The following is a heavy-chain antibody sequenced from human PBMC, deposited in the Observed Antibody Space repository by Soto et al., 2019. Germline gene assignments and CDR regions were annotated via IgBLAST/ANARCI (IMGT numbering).Heavy chain of an antibody. V-gene: IGHV3-66*01. Sequence: EVQLVESGGGLVQPGGSLRLSCAASRFTVSSNYMSWVRQAPGKGLEWVSVIYSGGSTYYADSVKGRFTISRDNSKNTLYLQMNSLRAEDTAVYYCARTVTPYCSGGSCYYYYYMDVWGKGTTVTVSS. CDR1: RFTVSSNY. D-gene: IGHD2-15*01. CDR3: ARTVTPYCSGGSCYYYYYMDV. J-gene: IGHJ6*03. CDR2: IYSGGST.